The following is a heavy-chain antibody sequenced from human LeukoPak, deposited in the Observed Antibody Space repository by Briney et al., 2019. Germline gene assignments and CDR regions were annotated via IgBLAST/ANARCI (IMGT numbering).Heavy chain of an antibody. D-gene: IGHD7-27*01. CDR3: ARDWGTYFDY. V-gene: IGHV4-31*03. CDR1: GGSISSGGSR. J-gene: IGHJ4*02. CDR2: IYYSGST. Sequence: SETLSLTCNVSGGSISSGGSRWSWIRQHPGKGLEWIGYIYYSGSTYYNPSLESRLTMSVDTSKNQFSLHLTTVTAADTAVYYCARDWGTYFDYWGQGTLVTVSS.